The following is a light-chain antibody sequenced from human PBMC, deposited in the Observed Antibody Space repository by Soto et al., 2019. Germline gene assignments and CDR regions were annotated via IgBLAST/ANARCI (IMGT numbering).Light chain of an antibody. CDR2: EVN. V-gene: IGLV2-8*01. CDR1: SSDVGGYNY. CDR3: STWDDSLNGWV. J-gene: IGLJ3*02. Sequence: QSALTQPPSASGSPGQSVAISCTGTSSDVGGYNYVSWYQQHPGKAPKLMIYEVNKRPSGVPDRFSGSRSGTSASLAISGLQSDDEADYFCSTWDDSLNGWVFGGGTKLTVL.